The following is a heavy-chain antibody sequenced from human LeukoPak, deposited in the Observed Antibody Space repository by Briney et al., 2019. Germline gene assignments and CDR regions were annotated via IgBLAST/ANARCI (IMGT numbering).Heavy chain of an antibody. CDR3: ARTLLWFGESSYYFDY. J-gene: IGHJ4*02. Sequence: GESLKISCKGSGYSFTSYWIAWVRQMPGKGLEWMGIIYPGDSDTRYSPSFQGQVTISADKSISTAYLQWSSLKASDTAVYYCARTLLWFGESSYYFDYWGQGTLVTVSS. V-gene: IGHV5-51*01. CDR2: IYPGDSDT. D-gene: IGHD3-10*01. CDR1: GYSFTSYW.